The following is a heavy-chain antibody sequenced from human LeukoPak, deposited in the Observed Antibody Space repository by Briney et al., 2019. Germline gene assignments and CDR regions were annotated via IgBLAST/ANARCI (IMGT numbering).Heavy chain of an antibody. Sequence: SETLSLTCAVYGGSFSGYYWSWIRQPPGKGLEWIGEINHSGSTNYNPSLKSRVTISVDTSKNQFSLKLSSVTAADTAVYYCASRGWGYYYGSGSYYEFDYWGQGTLVTVSS. D-gene: IGHD3-10*01. CDR3: ASRGWGYYYGSGSYYEFDY. J-gene: IGHJ4*02. CDR2: INHSGST. V-gene: IGHV4-34*01. CDR1: GGSFSGYY.